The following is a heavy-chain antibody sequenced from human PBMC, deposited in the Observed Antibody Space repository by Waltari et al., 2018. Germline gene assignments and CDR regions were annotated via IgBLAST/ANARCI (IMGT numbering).Heavy chain of an antibody. Sequence: QVQLVQSGAEVKKPGASVKVSCKAPGYTFPGSSMHWVRQAPGQGLGWIGRINPNTGGTNYAQKFQGRVTMTRDTSISTAYMELSRLRSDDTAVYYCARDRGLELPSDYWGQGTLVTVSS. CDR2: INPNTGGT. J-gene: IGHJ4*02. V-gene: IGHV1-2*06. CDR3: ARDRGLELPSDY. CDR1: GYTFPGSS. D-gene: IGHD1-7*01.